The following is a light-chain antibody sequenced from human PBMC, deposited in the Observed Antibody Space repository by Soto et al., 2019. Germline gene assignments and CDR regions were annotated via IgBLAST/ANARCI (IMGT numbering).Light chain of an antibody. J-gene: IGLJ1*01. CDR1: SSAVGSYRF. CDR3: GSSAPSRTFV. Sequence: QSVLTQPASVSGSPGQSITISCTGSSSAVGSYRFVSWYQHHPGKVPKLIIYEGGKRPSGVSNRFSGSEPSNTASLTISGLQAEDEADYYCGSSAPSRTFVFGTGTKLTVL. CDR2: EGG. V-gene: IGLV2-23*01.